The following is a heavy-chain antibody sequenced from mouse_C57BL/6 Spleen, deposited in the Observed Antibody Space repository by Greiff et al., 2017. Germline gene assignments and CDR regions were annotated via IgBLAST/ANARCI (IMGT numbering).Heavy chain of an antibody. J-gene: IGHJ2*01. CDR1: GYTFTSYW. D-gene: IGHD1-1*01. CDR2: NHPNSGST. CDR3: ASITTVVAFDY. Sequence: QVQLQQSGAELVKPGASVTLSCKASGYTFTSYWMHWVKQRPGQGLEWIGMNHPNSGSTNYNEKFKSKATLTVDKSSSTAYMQLGSLTSEDSAVYYCASITTVVAFDYWGQGTTLTVSS. V-gene: IGHV1-64*01.